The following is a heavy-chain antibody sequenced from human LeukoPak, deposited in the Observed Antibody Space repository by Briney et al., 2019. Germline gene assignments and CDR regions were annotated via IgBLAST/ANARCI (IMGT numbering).Heavy chain of an antibody. V-gene: IGHV1-69*13. CDR2: IIPIFGTA. J-gene: IGHJ6*02. CDR3: ASSLYCSSTSCYSEPV. CDR1: GGTFSSYA. D-gene: IGHD2-2*02. Sequence: PGASVKVSCKASGGTFSSYAISWVRQAPGQGLEWMGGIIPIFGTANYAQKFQGRVTITADESTSTAYMELSSLRSEDTAVYYCASSLYCSSTSCYSEPVWGQGTTVTVSS.